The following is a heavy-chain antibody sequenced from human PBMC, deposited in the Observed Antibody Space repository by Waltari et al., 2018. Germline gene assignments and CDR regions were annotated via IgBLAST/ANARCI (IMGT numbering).Heavy chain of an antibody. D-gene: IGHD4-17*01. CDR2: ISSSSSYI. J-gene: IGHJ3*02. CDR3: VRDEATVTHQELRAFDI. CDR1: GFTFSTCN. Sequence: EVQLVESGGGLVKPGGSLRLSCAASGFTFSTCNMNWVRQAPGKGLEWVSSISSSSSYIYYADSVKGRFTISRDNAKNSLYLQMNSLRAEDTAVYYCVRDEATVTHQELRAFDIWGQGTMVTVSS. V-gene: IGHV3-21*01.